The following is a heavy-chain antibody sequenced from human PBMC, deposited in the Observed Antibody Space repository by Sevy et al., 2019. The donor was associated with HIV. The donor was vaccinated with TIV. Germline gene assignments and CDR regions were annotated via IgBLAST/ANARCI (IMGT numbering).Heavy chain of an antibody. D-gene: IGHD1-1*01. V-gene: IGHV1-18*01. CDR2: ISPYNGKT. CDR1: GYTFTSYG. Sequence: ASVKVSCKASGYTFTSYGISWVRQAPGQGLEWMGWISPYNGKTNYAQKLQGRVTMTTDTSTGTAYMEVRSLRSDDTAVYYCARGYNWNINFDYWGQGTLVTVSS. CDR3: ARGYNWNINFDY. J-gene: IGHJ4*02.